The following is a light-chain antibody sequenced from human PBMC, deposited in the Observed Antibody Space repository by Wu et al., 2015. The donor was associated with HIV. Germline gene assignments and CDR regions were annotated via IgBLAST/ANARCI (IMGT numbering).Light chain of an antibody. CDR1: QSISSN. Sequence: EIVMTQSPATLSVSPGERATLSCRASQSISSNLAWYQQKPGQPPRLLIYAASSRATGIPDRFSGSGSGTDFTLTISRLEPGDFAVYYCQQYGSSWTFGQGTKVEIK. CDR2: AAS. J-gene: IGKJ1*01. V-gene: IGKV3-20*01. CDR3: QQYGSSWT.